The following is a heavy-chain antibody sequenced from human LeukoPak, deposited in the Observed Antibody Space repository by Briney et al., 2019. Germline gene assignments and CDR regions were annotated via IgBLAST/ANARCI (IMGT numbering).Heavy chain of an antibody. Sequence: PSETLSLTCTVSGGSIRSYYWSWIRQPPGKGLEWIGYVHYSGADYNPSLESRVTISIDTSKNQFSLKLSSVTAADTAVYYCAREGYYGSREYFDYWGQGTLVTVSS. CDR1: GGSIRSYY. CDR3: AREGYYGSREYFDY. V-gene: IGHV4-59*01. J-gene: IGHJ4*02. CDR2: VHYSGA. D-gene: IGHD3-10*01.